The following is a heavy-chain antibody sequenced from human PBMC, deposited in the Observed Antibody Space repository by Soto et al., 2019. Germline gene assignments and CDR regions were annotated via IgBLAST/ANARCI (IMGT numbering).Heavy chain of an antibody. CDR1: GGSFSGYY. Sequence: SETLSLTCAVYGGSFSGYYWSWIRQPPGKGLEWIGEINHSGSTNYNPSLKSRVTISVDTSKNQFSLKLSSVTAADTAVYYCARGIFPYYGSGSYPDRCWFDPWGQGTLVTVSS. CDR3: ARGIFPYYGSGSYPDRCWFDP. D-gene: IGHD3-10*01. V-gene: IGHV4-34*01. CDR2: INHSGST. J-gene: IGHJ5*02.